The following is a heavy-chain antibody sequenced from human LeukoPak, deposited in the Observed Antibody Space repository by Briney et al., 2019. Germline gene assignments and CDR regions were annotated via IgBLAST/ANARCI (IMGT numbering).Heavy chain of an antibody. CDR3: ARGRHGLYIVATNQPFDY. CDR2: IYYSGST. Sequence: PSETLSLTCTVSGGSISSNSYYWGWIRQPPGKGLEWIGSIYYSGSTYYNPSVKGRITISVDTSKNQFSLKLSSVTAADTAVYYCARGRHGLYIVATNQPFDYWGQGTLVTVSS. CDR1: GGSISSNSYY. D-gene: IGHD5-12*01. J-gene: IGHJ4*02. V-gene: IGHV4-39*07.